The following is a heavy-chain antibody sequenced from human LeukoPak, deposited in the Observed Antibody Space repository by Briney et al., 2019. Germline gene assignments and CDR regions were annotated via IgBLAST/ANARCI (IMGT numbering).Heavy chain of an antibody. D-gene: IGHD3-22*01. CDR3: AREGRYYYDSSGYYFPYFDY. J-gene: IGHJ4*02. CDR1: GFTFSSYG. Sequence: PGGSLRLSCAASGFTFSSYGMHWVRQAPGKGLEWVAVIWYDGSNKYYADSVKGRFTISRDNSKNTLYLQMNSLRAEDTAVYYCAREGRYYYDSSGYYFPYFDYWGQGTLVTVSS. CDR2: IWYDGSNK. V-gene: IGHV3-33*01.